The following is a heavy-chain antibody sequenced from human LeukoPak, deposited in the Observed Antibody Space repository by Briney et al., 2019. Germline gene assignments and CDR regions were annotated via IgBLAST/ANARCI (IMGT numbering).Heavy chain of an antibody. CDR2: ISAYNGNT. CDR1: GYTFTSYG. V-gene: IGHV1-18*01. Sequence: GASGRVSCTASGYTFTSYGISGVRQAPGQGLEWMGWISAYNGNTNYAQKLQGRITMTTYTSASTAHMELRSLRSNDTAVYYCPRRTNHYDILTGYYTPYYFDYWGQGTLVTVSS. J-gene: IGHJ4*02. CDR3: PRRTNHYDILTGYYTPYYFDY. D-gene: IGHD3-9*01.